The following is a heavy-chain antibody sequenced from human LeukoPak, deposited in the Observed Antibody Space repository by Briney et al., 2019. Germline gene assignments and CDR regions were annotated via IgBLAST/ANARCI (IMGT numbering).Heavy chain of an antibody. CDR1: GFNFGVVA. V-gene: IGHV3-49*03. Sequence: GRSLRLSCAASGFNFGVVAMDWIRQAPGKGLEGVGFIRHREYGGTAEYAASVTGRFAISRDDSKSIVYLQMNDLRTENTGVYYCARERAGDVDYWGLGTLVTVSS. J-gene: IGHJ4*02. CDR2: IRHREYGGTA. CDR3: ARERAGDVDY.